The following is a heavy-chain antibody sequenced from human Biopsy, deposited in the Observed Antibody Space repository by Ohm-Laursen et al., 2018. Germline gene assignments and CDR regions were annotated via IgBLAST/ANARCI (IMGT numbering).Heavy chain of an antibody. CDR3: AKGFSKWRVIGGTGNFDY. CDR1: GFTFDDYP. V-gene: IGHV3-9*01. Sequence: SLRLSCSASGFTFDDYPMYWVRQTPGKGLEWVSGISWHSGSKVYADSVKGRFTISRDNAKKSLYLQMNSLRTEDTALYYCAKGFSKWRVIGGTGNFDYWGQGTLVTVSS. CDR2: ISWHSGSK. J-gene: IGHJ4*02. D-gene: IGHD3-3*01.